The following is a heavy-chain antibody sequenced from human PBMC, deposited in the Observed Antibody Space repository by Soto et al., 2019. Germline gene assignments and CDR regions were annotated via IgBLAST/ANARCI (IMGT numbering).Heavy chain of an antibody. D-gene: IGHD6-13*01. CDR3: AMFPEPPLSSIDY. J-gene: IGHJ4*02. V-gene: IGHV1-18*01. CDR2: IDVPNDNT. CDR1: GYSFTSYS. Sequence: ASVKVSCKASGYSFTSYSVHWVRQAPGQRLEWMGYIDVPNDNTKSSQRLQGRVTMTTDTSTSTAYMELRSLRSDDTAVYYCAMFPEPPLSSIDYWGQGTLVTVSS.